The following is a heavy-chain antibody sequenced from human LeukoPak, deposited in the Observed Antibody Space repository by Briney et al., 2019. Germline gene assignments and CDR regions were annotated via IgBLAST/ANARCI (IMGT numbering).Heavy chain of an antibody. CDR2: ISSSGSTI. CDR1: GFTFTSYE. CDR3: ARNNWFDP. Sequence: GGSLRLSCATSGFTFTSYEMNWVRQAPGKGLEWVSYISSSGSTIYYADSVKGRFTISRDNAKNSLYLQINSLRVGDTAVYYCARNNWFDPWGQGTLVTVSS. V-gene: IGHV3-48*03. J-gene: IGHJ5*02.